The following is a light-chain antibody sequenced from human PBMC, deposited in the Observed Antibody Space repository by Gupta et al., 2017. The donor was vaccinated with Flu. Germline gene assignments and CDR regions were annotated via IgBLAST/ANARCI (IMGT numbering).Light chain of an antibody. V-gene: IGKV1-39*01. CDR3: QQSYITPRT. CDR2: AAS. CDR1: ENVGNY. J-gene: IGKJ1*01. Sequence: GDRVTIACRASENVGNYLNWYRHKPGKPPNLLIFAASTLQSGVPSRFSGSRSGTDFTLPISSLEPDYFATYYCQQSYITPRTFGPGTKVEI.